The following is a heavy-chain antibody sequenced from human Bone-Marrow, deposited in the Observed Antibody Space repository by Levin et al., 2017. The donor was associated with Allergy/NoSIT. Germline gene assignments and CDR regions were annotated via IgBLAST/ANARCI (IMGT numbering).Heavy chain of an antibody. D-gene: IGHD3/OR15-3a*01. CDR3: ARGGTGSFDF. CDR1: GFTFGNYW. J-gene: IGHJ4*02. Sequence: GESLKISCVASGFTFGNYWMHWVRQAPGKGLFWVSRINNDGSSTTYANSVEGRFTVSRDNAKNTLHLQMNGLRGGDTALYYCARGGTGSFDFWGQGTLVTVFS. CDR2: INNDGSST. V-gene: IGHV3-74*01.